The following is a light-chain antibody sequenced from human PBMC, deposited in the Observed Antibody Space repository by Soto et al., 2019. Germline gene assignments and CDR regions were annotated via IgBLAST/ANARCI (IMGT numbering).Light chain of an antibody. V-gene: IGKV3-11*01. CDR1: QRGGNY. J-gene: IGKJ4*01. CDR2: DAS. CDR3: QQRSSWPLT. Sequence: ETVLTQSPAILSLSSGEKATPPCRARQRGGNYLAWYQQKSGQAPRLLISDASDRAPGIPARFSGSGSGTDFTLTISSLGPEDFAVYYCQQRSSWPLTFGGGTKVNIK.